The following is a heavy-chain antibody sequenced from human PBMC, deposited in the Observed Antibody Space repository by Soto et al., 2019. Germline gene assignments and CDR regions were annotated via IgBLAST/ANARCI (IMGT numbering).Heavy chain of an antibody. D-gene: IGHD4-17*01. CDR2: INHSGST. V-gene: IGHV4-34*01. CDR1: GGSFSGYY. Sequence: SETLSLTCAVYGGSFSGYYWSWIRQPPGKGLEWIGEINHSGSTNYNPSLKSRVTISVDTSKNQFSLKLSSVTAADTAVYYCARALRRSTVPRYYYYGMDVWGQGTTVTVSS. J-gene: IGHJ6*01. CDR3: ARALRRSTVPRYYYYGMDV.